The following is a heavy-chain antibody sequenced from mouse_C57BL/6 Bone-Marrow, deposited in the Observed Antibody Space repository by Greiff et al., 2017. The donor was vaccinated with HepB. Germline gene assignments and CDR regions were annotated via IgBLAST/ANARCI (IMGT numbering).Heavy chain of an antibody. CDR3: ARDRAAWYFDV. CDR1: GFTFSSYA. V-gene: IGHV5-4*01. D-gene: IGHD3-1*01. CDR2: ISDGGSYT. J-gene: IGHJ1*03. Sequence: EVKLMESGGGLVKPGGSLKLSCAASGFTFSSYAMSWVRQTPEKRLEWVATISDGGSYTYYPDNVKGRFTISRDNAKNNLYLQRSHLKSEDTAMYYCARDRAAWYFDVWGTGTTVTVSS.